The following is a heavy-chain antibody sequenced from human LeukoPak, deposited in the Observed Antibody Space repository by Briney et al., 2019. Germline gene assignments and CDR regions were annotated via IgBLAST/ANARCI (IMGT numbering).Heavy chain of an antibody. J-gene: IGHJ4*02. V-gene: IGHV3-23*01. CDR2: ISGSGGST. D-gene: IGHD4-17*01. CDR1: GFTFSSYW. Sequence: PGGSLRLSCVASGFTFSSYWMHWVRQDPRKGLEWVSAISGSGGSTYYADSVKGRFTISRDNSKNTLYLQMNSLRAEDTAVYYCAKEMGDTKDYGDYADYWGQGTLVTVSS. CDR3: AKEMGDTKDYGDYADY.